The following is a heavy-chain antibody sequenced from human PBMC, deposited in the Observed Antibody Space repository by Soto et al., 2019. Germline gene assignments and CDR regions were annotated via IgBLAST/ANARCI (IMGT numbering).Heavy chain of an antibody. CDR2: ISGSGGST. CDR1: GFTFSSYA. D-gene: IGHD3-3*01. Sequence: GGSLRLSCAASGFTFSSYAMSWVRQAPGKGLEWVSAISGSGGSTYYADSVKGRFTISRDNSKNTLYLQMNSLRAEDTAVYYCAKGDDFWSGQWPAFDYWGQGTLVTVSS. CDR3: AKGDDFWSGQWPAFDY. J-gene: IGHJ4*02. V-gene: IGHV3-23*01.